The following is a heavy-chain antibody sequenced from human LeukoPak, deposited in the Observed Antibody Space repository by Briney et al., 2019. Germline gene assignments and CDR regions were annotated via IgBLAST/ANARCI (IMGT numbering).Heavy chain of an antibody. Sequence: PGGSLRLSCAASGFTFSSYGMHWVRQAPGKGLEWVAVISYDGSNKYYADSVKGRFTISRDNSKNTLYLQMNSLRTEDTAVYYCAKERGYSGYDYRPAVDYWGQGTLVTVSS. V-gene: IGHV3-30*18. J-gene: IGHJ4*02. CDR3: AKERGYSGYDYRPAVDY. D-gene: IGHD5-12*01. CDR2: ISYDGSNK. CDR1: GFTFSSYG.